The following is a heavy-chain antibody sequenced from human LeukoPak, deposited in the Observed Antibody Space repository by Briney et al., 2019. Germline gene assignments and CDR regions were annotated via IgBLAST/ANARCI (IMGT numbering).Heavy chain of an antibody. J-gene: IGHJ4*02. CDR1: GYTFTSYG. V-gene: IGHV1-18*01. Sequence: ASVKVSCKASGYTFTSYGISWVRQAPGQGLEWMGWISACNGNTNYAQKLQGRVTMTTDTSTSTAYMELRSLRSDDTAVYYCARGLPTYYYDSSGYYYGFDYWGQGTLVTVSS. CDR3: ARGLPTYYYDSSGYYYGFDY. CDR2: ISACNGNT. D-gene: IGHD3-22*01.